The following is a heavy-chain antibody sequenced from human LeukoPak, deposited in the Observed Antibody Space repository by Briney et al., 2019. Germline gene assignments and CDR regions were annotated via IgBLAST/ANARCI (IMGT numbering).Heavy chain of an antibody. J-gene: IGHJ5*02. CDR3: ARTNPIYSSSWYHRSNWFYP. CDR2: ITHSGST. CDR1: GVSFSGYY. D-gene: IGHD6-13*01. V-gene: IGHV4-34*01. Sequence: SETLTLTCAVYGVSFSGYYRSWIRQPPGKGLEWIGEITHSGSTNYNPSLKSRVTISVDTSKNQFSLKLSSVTAADTAVYYCARTNPIYSSSWYHRSNWFYPWGQGTLVTVSS.